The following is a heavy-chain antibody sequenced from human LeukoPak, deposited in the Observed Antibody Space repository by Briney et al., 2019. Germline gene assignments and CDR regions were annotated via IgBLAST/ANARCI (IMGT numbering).Heavy chain of an antibody. D-gene: IGHD6-19*01. CDR2: IYSSGST. V-gene: IGHV4-39*02. CDR3: ARETEKQWQY. Sequence: SETLSLTCRVSGASINSGSNYWGWIRQPPGKTLEWIGSIYSSGSTYYNPSLKSRVIIMIDTPKNHFSLTLSSVTAADTAVYYCARETEKQWQYWGQGTMVTVSS. J-gene: IGHJ3*01. CDR1: GASINSGSNY.